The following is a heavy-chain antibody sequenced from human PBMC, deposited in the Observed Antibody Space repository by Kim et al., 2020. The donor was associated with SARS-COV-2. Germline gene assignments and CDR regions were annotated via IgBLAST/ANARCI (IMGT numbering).Heavy chain of an antibody. D-gene: IGHD2-15*01. J-gene: IGHJ4*02. CDR3: VRVRDIDGYDRLFDR. CDR1: EFMFNNYW. Sequence: GGSLRLSCEASEFMFNNYWMAWVRQAPGKGLGWVASINEDGSQKHYEDSVNGRFTIARDNAKKSLFLQLNGLRAGDTALYHCVRVRDIDGYDRLFDRWGQGTLVTVSS. V-gene: IGHV3-7*03. CDR2: INEDGSQK.